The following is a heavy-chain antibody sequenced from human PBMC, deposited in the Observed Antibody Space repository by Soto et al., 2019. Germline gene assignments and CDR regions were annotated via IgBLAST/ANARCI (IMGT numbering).Heavy chain of an antibody. J-gene: IGHJ4*02. CDR1: GGSFTGYF. CDR2: VSQGGST. CDR3: ARGSIGDRLAH. Sequence: QVQLQQWGAGLLKPSETLSLTCAVYGGSFTGYFWTWIRQPPGKGLEWIGEVSQGGSTSYNPSLKSRVTISADTTKNHFFLNLTSVTAADKAVYFCARGSIGDRLAHWGQGTLVTVSS. V-gene: IGHV4-34*01. D-gene: IGHD2-21*01.